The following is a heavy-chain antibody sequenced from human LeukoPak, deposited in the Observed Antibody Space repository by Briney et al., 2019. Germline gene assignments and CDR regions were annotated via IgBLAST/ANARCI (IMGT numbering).Heavy chain of an antibody. J-gene: IGHJ5*02. CDR1: GGSISSYY. CDR2: FHASGSI. Sequence: SETLSLICTVSGGSISSYYWNWIRQPARQPAGKGLEWIERFHASGSINYNPSLKSRVTMSVDTSKNQFYLKLRSVTAADTAVYYCARVTITMVRGVPLTSLDPWGQGTLVTVSS. CDR3: ARVTITMVRGVPLTSLDP. V-gene: IGHV4-4*07. D-gene: IGHD3-10*01.